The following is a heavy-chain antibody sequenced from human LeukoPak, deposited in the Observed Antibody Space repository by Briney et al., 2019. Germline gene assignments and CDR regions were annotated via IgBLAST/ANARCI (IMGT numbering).Heavy chain of an antibody. CDR1: GFTFSSYA. CDR3: AREGGRRRASNFDWFDP. Sequence: PGGSLRLSCAASGFTFSSYAMSWVRQAPGKGLEWVSAISGSGGSTYYADSVKGRFTISRDNSKNTLYLQINSLRADDTAVYYCAREGGRRRASNFDWFDPWGQGTLVTVSS. J-gene: IGHJ5*02. CDR2: ISGSGGST. D-gene: IGHD3-16*01. V-gene: IGHV3-23*01.